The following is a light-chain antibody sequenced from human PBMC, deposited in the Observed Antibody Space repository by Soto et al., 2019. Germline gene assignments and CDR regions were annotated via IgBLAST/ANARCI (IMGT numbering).Light chain of an antibody. V-gene: IGLV1-40*01. CDR1: RSNIGAGYD. CDR2: SFN. CDR3: QSYDDSLSGSGV. Sequence: QSVLTQPPSVSGAPGQTVTISCTGSRSNIGAGYDIHWYQCLQGTAPKLLLYSFNKRPSGIPDRFSGSKSGTSASLAITGLQPEDEADYYCQSYDDSLSGSGVFGTGTKLTVL. J-gene: IGLJ1*01.